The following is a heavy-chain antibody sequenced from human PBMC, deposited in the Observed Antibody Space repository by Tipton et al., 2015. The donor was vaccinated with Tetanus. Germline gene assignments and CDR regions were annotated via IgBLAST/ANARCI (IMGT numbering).Heavy chain of an antibody. CDR3: ASTEGDYFDTSGYSDF. CDR2: ISAHNGNT. D-gene: IGHD3-22*01. J-gene: IGHJ4*02. Sequence: QLVQSGAEVKKPGASVRVSCKASGYSFASYGISWVRQAPGQGLEWVGWISAHNGNTNYAQNLQGRVAVTTDTATSTAYLNLWSLRPDDTAVYYCASTEGDYFDTSGYSDFWGQGTLVTVSS. V-gene: IGHV1-18*01. CDR1: GYSFASYG.